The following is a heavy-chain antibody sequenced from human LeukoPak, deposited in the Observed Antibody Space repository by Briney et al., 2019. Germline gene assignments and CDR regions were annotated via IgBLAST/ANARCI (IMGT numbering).Heavy chain of an antibody. V-gene: IGHV5-51*01. D-gene: IGHD6-13*01. CDR3: ARLSGLYSSSRSGSYFDY. Sequence: GESLKISCKGSGYTFSSYWIGWVRQIPGKGLVWMVIIYPEDSDTRYTPSFQGQVTISADKSITTASLQWSSLKASDTAMYYCARLSGLYSSSRSGSYFDYWGLGTLVTVSS. J-gene: IGHJ4*02. CDR1: GYTFSSYW. CDR2: IYPEDSDT.